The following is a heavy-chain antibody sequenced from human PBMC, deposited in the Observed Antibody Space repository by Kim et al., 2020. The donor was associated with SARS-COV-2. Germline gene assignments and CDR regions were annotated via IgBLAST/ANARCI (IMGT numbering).Heavy chain of an antibody. CDR2: ISYDGNYK. CDR3: AKDPISGVLLYFYYMDV. CDR1: GFTFSTYA. Sequence: GGSLRLSCLGSGFTFSTYAIHWVRQAPGKGLEWVAVISYDGNYKYYADSVKGRFTISRDNSKNTLFLEMNSLRAEDTAVYYCAKDPISGVLLYFYYMDVWGEGSTVSVSS. V-gene: IGHV3-30*18. D-gene: IGHD3-10*01. J-gene: IGHJ6*03.